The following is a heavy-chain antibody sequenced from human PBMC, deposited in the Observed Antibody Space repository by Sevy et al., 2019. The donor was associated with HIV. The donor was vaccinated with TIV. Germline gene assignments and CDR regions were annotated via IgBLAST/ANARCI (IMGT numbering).Heavy chain of an antibody. CDR3: AKDHDIVATIPMAMDV. J-gene: IGHJ6*04. D-gene: IGHD5-12*01. CDR1: GFTFSSYA. CDR2: ISGSGGST. V-gene: IGHV3-23*01. Sequence: GGSLRLSCAASGFTFSSYAMSWVRQAPGKGLEWVSAISGSGGSTYYADPVKGRFTISRDNSKNTLYLQMNSLRAEDTAVYYCAKDHDIVATIPMAMDVWGKGTTVTVSS.